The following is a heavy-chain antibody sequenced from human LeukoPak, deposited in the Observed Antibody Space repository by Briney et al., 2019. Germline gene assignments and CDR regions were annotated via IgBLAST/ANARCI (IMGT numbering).Heavy chain of an antibody. J-gene: IGHJ4*02. CDR2: ISGSGGST. CDR1: GFTFSSYA. CDR3: AKLSGYYYDSSGPNN. D-gene: IGHD3-22*01. Sequence: PGGSLRLSCAVSGFTFSSYAMSWVRQAPGKGLEWVSAISGSGGSTYYADSVKGRFTISRDNSKNTLYLQMNSLRAEDTAVYYCAKLSGYYYDSSGPNNWGQGTLVTVSS. V-gene: IGHV3-23*01.